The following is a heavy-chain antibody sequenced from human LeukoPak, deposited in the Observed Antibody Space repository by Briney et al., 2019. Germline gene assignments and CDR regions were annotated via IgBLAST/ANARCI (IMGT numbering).Heavy chain of an antibody. Sequence: PSETLSLTCTVSGGSISSYYWSWIRQPPGKGLEWIGYIYYSGSTNYNPSLKSQVTISVDTSKNQFSLKLSSVTAADTAVYYCARVRRAFGAFDIWGQGTMVTVSS. CDR3: ARVRRAFGAFDI. V-gene: IGHV4-59*01. J-gene: IGHJ3*02. D-gene: IGHD3-16*01. CDR2: IYYSGST. CDR1: GGSISSYY.